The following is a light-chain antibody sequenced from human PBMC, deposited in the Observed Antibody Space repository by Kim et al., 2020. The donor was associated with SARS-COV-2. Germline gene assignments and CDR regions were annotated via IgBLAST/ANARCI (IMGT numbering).Light chain of an antibody. CDR1: LSLTSSS. V-gene: IGKV3-20*01. Sequence: PGERATLSCRASLSLTSSSLAWYQHKPGQAPRLLIYGASSRATGVPDRFSGSGSGTAFTLIISRLEPEDFAMYYCQQYGTSPQPFGQGTKQE. CDR2: GAS. J-gene: IGKJ2*01. CDR3: QQYGTSPQP.